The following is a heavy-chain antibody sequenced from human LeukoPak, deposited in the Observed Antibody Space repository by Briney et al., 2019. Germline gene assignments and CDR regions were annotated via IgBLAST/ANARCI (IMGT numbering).Heavy chain of an antibody. CDR2: ISSSSSYI. D-gene: IGHD2-15*01. J-gene: IGHJ6*02. Sequence: PGGSLRLSCAASGFTFSSYAMSWVRQAPGKGLEWVSSISSSSSYIYYADSVKGRFTISRDNAKNSLYLQMNSLRAEDTAVYYCARDATGGYYYGMDVWGQGTTVTVSS. V-gene: IGHV3-21*01. CDR1: GFTFSSYA. CDR3: ARDATGGYYYGMDV.